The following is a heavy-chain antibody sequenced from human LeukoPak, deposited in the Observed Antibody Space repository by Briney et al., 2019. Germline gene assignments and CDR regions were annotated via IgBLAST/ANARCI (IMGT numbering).Heavy chain of an antibody. CDR1: GGSISSYY. D-gene: IGHD3-10*01. V-gene: IGHV4-59*01. J-gene: IGHJ4*02. CDR3: ARYSNYYGSGSYCDY. Sequence: SETLSLTCTVSGGSISSYYWSWIRQPPGKGLEWIGYIYYSGSTNYNPSLKSRVTISVDTSKNQFSLKLSSVTAADTAVYYCARYSNYYGSGSYCDYWGQGTLVTVSS. CDR2: IYYSGST.